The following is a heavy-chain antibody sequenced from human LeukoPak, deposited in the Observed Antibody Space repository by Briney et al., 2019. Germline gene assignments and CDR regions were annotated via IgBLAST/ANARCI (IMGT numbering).Heavy chain of an antibody. D-gene: IGHD3-22*01. CDR3: AGLVGRYSSGLYYYYFDY. CDR2: MYLSGTT. J-gene: IGHJ4*02. V-gene: IGHV4-4*02. CDR1: GDSINNLDL. Sequence: PSETLSLTCTVSGDSINNLDLWSWVRQPPGKGLEWIGEMYLSGTTHSNPSVKSRVTISIDKFKNQFFLNLSSVTAADTAVYYCAGLVGRYSSGLYYYYFDYWGQGTLVTVSS.